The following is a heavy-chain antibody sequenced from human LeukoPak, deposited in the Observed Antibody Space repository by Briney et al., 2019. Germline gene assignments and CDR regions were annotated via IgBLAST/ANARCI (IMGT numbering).Heavy chain of an antibody. J-gene: IGHJ6*03. Sequence: GGSLRLSCAASGFTFSSYAMSWVRQAPGKGLEWVSAISGSGGSTYYADSVKGRFTISRDNSKNTLYLQMNSLRAEDTAVYYCARPPSFWPYYYMDVWGKGTTVTVSS. CDR2: ISGSGGST. CDR3: ARPPSFWPYYYMDV. CDR1: GFTFSSYA. D-gene: IGHD3-3*01. V-gene: IGHV3-23*01.